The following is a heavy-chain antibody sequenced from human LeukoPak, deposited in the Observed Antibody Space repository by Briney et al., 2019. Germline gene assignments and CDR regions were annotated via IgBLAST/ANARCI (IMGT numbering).Heavy chain of an antibody. CDR2: INHSGST. CDR3: AKHLRRRFFSRTLGFDP. Sequence: SETLSLTCAVYGGSFSGYYWSWIRQPPGKGLEWIGEINHSGSTNYNPSLKSRVTISLDTSRNQFSLKVNSVTAADTAVCYCAKHLRRRFFSRTLGFDPWGQGTLVTVSS. CDR1: GGSFSGYY. V-gene: IGHV4-34*01. J-gene: IGHJ5*02. D-gene: IGHD3-3*01.